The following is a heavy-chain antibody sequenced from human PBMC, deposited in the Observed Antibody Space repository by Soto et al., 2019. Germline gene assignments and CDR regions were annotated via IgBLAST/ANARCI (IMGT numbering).Heavy chain of an antibody. D-gene: IGHD6-13*01. V-gene: IGHV4-61*01. CDR1: GGSVSSGSYY. CDR2: IDYSGST. CDR3: ATDAVAAAGSIDY. J-gene: IGHJ4*02. Sequence: QVQLQESGPGLVKPSETLSLTCTVSGGSVSSGSYYWSWIRQPPGKGLEWIGYIDYSGSTNYNHSLKSLVTISLDTSKNQFSLKLSSVIAADTAVYYCATDAVAAAGSIDYWGQGTLVTVSS.